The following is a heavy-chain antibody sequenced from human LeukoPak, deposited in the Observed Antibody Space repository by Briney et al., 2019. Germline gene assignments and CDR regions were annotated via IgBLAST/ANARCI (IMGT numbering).Heavy chain of an antibody. CDR1: GFTIHDHA. D-gene: IGHD1-26*01. V-gene: IGHV3-9*01. Sequence: SLRLSCGGSGFTIHDHAMHWVRHAPGKGLEWVSGIDWNSGRIGYADSVKGRFTISRDNAKNSLYLQMNSLRAEDTALYHCARSSGVHYYYYMDVWGKGTTVTVSS. J-gene: IGHJ6*03. CDR3: ARSSGVHYYYYMDV. CDR2: IDWNSGRI.